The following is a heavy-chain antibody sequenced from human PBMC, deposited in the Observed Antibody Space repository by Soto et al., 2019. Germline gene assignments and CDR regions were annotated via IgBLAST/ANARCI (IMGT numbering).Heavy chain of an antibody. J-gene: IGHJ3*02. V-gene: IGHV5-51*01. D-gene: IGHD3-22*01. CDR1: GYSFTSYW. CDR2: IYPGDSDT. Sequence: GESLKISCKGSGYSFTSYWIGWVRQMPGKGLEWMGIIYPGDSDTRYSPSFQGQVTISADKSISTAYLQWSSLKASDTAMYYCGLYYYDSSGYFAFDIWGQGTMVTVSS. CDR3: GLYYYDSSGYFAFDI.